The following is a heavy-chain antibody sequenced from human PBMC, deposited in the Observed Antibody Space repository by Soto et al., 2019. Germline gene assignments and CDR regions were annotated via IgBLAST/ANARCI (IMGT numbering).Heavy chain of an antibody. CDR3: ASAGNYRYFDY. CDR1: GGSISSGDYY. J-gene: IGHJ4*02. Sequence: QVQLQESGPGLVNPSQTLSLACTVSGGSISSGDYYWSWIRQPPGKGLEWIGYIYDSGSTNYNPSLKSRVTTSVDTSKNQFALKLSSVTAADTAVYVWASAGNYRYFDYLGQGTLVIVSS. V-gene: IGHV4-30-4*01. D-gene: IGHD1-7*01. CDR2: IYDSGST.